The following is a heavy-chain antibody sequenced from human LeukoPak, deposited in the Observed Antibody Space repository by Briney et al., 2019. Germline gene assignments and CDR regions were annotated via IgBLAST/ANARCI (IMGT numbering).Heavy chain of an antibody. CDR2: IYSGGST. V-gene: IGHV3-66*01. Sequence: GGALRLSCAASGFTVSSNSMSWVRQAPGKGLEWVSIIYSGGSTYNADSVKGRFTISRDNSKNTLYLQMNSLRAEDTAVYYCAREGTVRGQGTLVTVSS. CDR3: AREGTV. J-gene: IGHJ4*02. D-gene: IGHD4-11*01. CDR1: GFTVSSNS.